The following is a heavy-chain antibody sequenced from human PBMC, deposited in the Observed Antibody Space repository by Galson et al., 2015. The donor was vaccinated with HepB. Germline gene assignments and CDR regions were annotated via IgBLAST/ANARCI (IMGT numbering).Heavy chain of an antibody. CDR2: IYYSGST. D-gene: IGHD3-9*01. Sequence: SETLSLTCTVSGGSISSSSYYWGWIRQPPGKGLEWIGSIYYSGSTYYNPSLKSRVTISVDTSKNQFSLKLSSVTAADTAVYYCARRRGYDILTGYPEYYFDYWGQGTLVTVSS. CDR1: GGSISSSSYY. J-gene: IGHJ4*02. V-gene: IGHV4-39*01. CDR3: ARRRGYDILTGYPEYYFDY.